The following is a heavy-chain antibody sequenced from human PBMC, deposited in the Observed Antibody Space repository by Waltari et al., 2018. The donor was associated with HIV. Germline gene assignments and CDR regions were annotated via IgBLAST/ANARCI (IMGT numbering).Heavy chain of an antibody. CDR2: ISGSGGST. J-gene: IGHJ6*02. CDR3: VKEHQYSHSWYSYYGMDV. V-gene: IGHV3-23*01. CDR1: GFTFSYSG. D-gene: IGHD6-13*01. Sequence: EVQVLESGGALVQPGGSLRLPCAASGFTFSYSGLSWVRQAPGKGLEWGSTISGSGGSTYYADSVKGRFTVSRDNSKNTLYLQMNSLRAEDTAVYFCVKEHQYSHSWYSYYGMDVWGQGTTVTVSS.